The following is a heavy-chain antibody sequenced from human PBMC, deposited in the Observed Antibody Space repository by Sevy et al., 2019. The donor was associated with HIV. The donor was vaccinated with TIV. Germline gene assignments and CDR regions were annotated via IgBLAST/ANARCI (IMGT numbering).Heavy chain of an antibody. CDR2: ISSSSSYI. Sequence: GESLKISCAASGFTFSSYSMNWVRQAPGKGLEWVSSISSSSSYIYYADSVKGRFTISRDNAKNSLYLQMNSLRAEETAVYYCARDQAMATREALNNYFDYWGQGTLVTVSS. CDR3: ARDQAMATREALNNYFDY. CDR1: GFTFSSYS. J-gene: IGHJ4*02. D-gene: IGHD5-12*01. V-gene: IGHV3-21*01.